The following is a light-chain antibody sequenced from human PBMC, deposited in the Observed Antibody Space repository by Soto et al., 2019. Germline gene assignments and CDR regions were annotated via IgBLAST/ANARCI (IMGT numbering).Light chain of an antibody. CDR1: QSITRN. CDR3: QQYGSSAIT. Sequence: ELVMTQSPATLSVSPGERATLWCRAGQSITRNLAWYQQSPGQAPRLLIYHASARATGIPDRFSGSGSGTDFTLTISRLEPEDFAVYYCQQYGSSAITFGQGTKVDIK. V-gene: IGKV3-20*01. CDR2: HAS. J-gene: IGKJ1*01.